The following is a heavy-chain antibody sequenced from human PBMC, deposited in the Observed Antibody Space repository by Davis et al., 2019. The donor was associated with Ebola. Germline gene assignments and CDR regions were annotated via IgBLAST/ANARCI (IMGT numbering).Heavy chain of an antibody. V-gene: IGHV3-9*01. D-gene: IGHD5-12*01. CDR2: IGWNSANI. CDR1: GFTFDDFA. J-gene: IGHJ6*02. Sequence: SLKISCAASGFTFDDFAMHWVRQAPGKGLEWVSGIGWNSANIGYADSVKGRFTISRDNTKNSLYLQMNGLRTEDTAFYYCARGRGYDLNHYYFGLDVWGQGTTVTVSS. CDR3: ARGRGYDLNHYYFGLDV.